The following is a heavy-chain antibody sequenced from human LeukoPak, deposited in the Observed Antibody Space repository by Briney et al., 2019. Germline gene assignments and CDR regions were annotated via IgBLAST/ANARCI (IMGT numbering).Heavy chain of an antibody. V-gene: IGHV4-39*07. D-gene: IGHD6-19*01. CDR2: IYYSGST. J-gene: IGHJ4*02. CDR3: ARDVGDSSGWLFDY. CDR1: GGSISSSSYY. Sequence: KTSEALSLTCTVSGGSISSSSYYWGWIRQPPGKGLEWIGSIYYSGSTYYNPSLKSRVTISVDTSKNQFSLKLSSVTAADTAVYYCARDVGDSSGWLFDYWGQGTLVTVSS.